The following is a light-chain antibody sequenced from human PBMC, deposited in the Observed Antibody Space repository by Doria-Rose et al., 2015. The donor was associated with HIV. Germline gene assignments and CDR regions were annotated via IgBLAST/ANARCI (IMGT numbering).Light chain of an antibody. Sequence: DIRLTQSPESLGMSLGERATLNCKSNQSLLYTSKNYLAWYQQRPGQPPKLLIYWASTRQSGVPARFSGSGSGTGFTLTISSLEAEDTAVYYCQQYYDTPSFGPGTTVDIK. J-gene: IGKJ3*01. CDR2: WAS. V-gene: IGKV4-1*01. CDR1: QSLLYTSKNY. CDR3: QQYYDTPS.